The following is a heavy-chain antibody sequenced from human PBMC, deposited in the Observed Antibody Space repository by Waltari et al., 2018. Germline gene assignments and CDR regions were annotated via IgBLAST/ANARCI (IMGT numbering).Heavy chain of an antibody. J-gene: IGHJ5*01. V-gene: IGHV3-23*01. CDR2: ISGNGGST. D-gene: IGHD3-10*01. CDR3: AKRGVFGSGSYFKNNWFDS. Sequence: APGKGLGWVSTISGNGGSTYYADSVKGRFTISRDNSKNTLYLQMNSLRAEDTAVYYCAKRGVFGSGSYFKNNWFDSWGQGTLVTVSS.